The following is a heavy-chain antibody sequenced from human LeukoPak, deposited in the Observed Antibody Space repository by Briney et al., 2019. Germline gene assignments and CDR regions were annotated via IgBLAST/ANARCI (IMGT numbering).Heavy chain of an antibody. V-gene: IGHV4-59*12. Sequence: SETLSLTCFVSGASISNYYWSWIRQPPGKGLEWIGYNYYGGTTNYNPSLKSRVTISVDTSKNQFSLKLSSVTAADTAVYYCARDHSDDDFTMVRESIIGAWFDPWGQGTLVTVSS. CDR1: GASISNYY. CDR2: NYYGGTT. CDR3: ARDHSDDDFTMVRESIIGAWFDP. D-gene: IGHD3-10*01. J-gene: IGHJ5*02.